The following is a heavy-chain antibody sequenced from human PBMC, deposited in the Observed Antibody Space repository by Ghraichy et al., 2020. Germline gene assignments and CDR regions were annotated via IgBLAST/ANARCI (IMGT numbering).Heavy chain of an antibody. CDR2: ISYSGST. V-gene: IGHV4-59*02. Sequence: GSLRLSCAVSGVSVSSYYWSWIRQPPGKGLEWIGYISYSGSTNYNPSLKSRVTISLDTAKNQFSLKLTSVTAADTAVYYCASSSMVFWSGFDYWAQGTLVTVSS. CDR1: GVSVSSYY. J-gene: IGHJ4*02. D-gene: IGHD3-3*01. CDR3: ASSSMVFWSGFDY.